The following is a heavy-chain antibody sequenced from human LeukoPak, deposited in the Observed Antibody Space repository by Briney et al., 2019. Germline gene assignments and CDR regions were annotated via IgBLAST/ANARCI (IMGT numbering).Heavy chain of an antibody. Sequence: GGSLRLSCAASEFTFSTYNMAWVRQAPGKGLEWVSSISSSSRYINYADSVKGRFTISRDNAKNSLFLQMNSLRAEDTAIYYCARSEHSSSSFDYWGQGTLVTVSS. CDR1: EFTFSTYN. J-gene: IGHJ4*02. D-gene: IGHD6-6*01. CDR2: ISSSSRYI. V-gene: IGHV3-21*01. CDR3: ARSEHSSSSFDY.